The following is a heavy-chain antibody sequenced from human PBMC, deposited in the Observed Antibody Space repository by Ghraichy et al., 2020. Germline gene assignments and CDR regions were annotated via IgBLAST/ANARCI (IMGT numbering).Heavy chain of an antibody. D-gene: IGHD4-11*01. CDR2: IYGSGST. V-gene: IGHV4-4*07. CDR3: VREDYGNYFYYYGLDV. CDR1: GGSISNYF. J-gene: IGHJ6*02. Sequence: SQTLSLTCTVSGGSISNYFWTWIRQPAGKRLEWIGRIYGSGSTNYNPSLKSRVTMSLDMSKNQLSLNLNSVTAADTAVYYCVREDYGNYFYYYGLDVWGQGTSVTVSS.